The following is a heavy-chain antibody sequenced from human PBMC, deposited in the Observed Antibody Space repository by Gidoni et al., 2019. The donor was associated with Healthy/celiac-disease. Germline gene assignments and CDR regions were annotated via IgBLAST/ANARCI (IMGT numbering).Heavy chain of an antibody. CDR1: GFTFSSYG. CDR2: IWYDGSNK. J-gene: IGHJ3*02. CDR3: ARDRRASHLLWFEIDGAFDI. D-gene: IGHD3-10*01. V-gene: IGHV3-33*01. Sequence: QVQLVESGGGVVQPGRSLRLSCAASGFTFSSYGMHWVRQAPGKGLEWVAVIWYDGSNKYYADSVKGRFTISRDNSKNTLYLQMNSLRAEDTAVYYCARDRRASHLLWFEIDGAFDIWGQGTMVTVSS.